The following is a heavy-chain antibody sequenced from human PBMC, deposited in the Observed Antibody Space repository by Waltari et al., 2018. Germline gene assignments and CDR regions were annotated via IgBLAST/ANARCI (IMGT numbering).Heavy chain of an antibody. J-gene: IGHJ4*02. V-gene: IGHV3-74*01. D-gene: IGHD3-16*02. Sequence: EVQLVESGGGLVQPGGSLRLSCAASGFPFSHSWMHWVRQVPGKGLVWVSRISGDGRITHYADSVKGRFTISRDNAENTLYLQMNSLTVEDTAVYYCARNYRDYWGQGTLVTVSS. CDR2: ISGDGRIT. CDR3: ARNYRDY. CDR1: GFPFSHSW.